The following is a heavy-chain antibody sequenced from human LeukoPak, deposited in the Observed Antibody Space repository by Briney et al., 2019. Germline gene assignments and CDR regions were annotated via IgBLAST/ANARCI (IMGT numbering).Heavy chain of an antibody. J-gene: IGHJ4*02. CDR3: AKAPVTTCRGAFCYPFDY. D-gene: IGHD2-15*01. Sequence: GGTLSLSCTVSGFTFSSYAMSWVRQAPGKGLEWVCRISDTGNTYYADSPQSRFTISTDSSENTLFLQMNRLRPEDAAVYYCAKAPVTTCRGAFCYPFDYWGLGTLVTVSS. CDR1: GFTFSSYA. CDR2: ISDTGNT. V-gene: IGHV3-23*01.